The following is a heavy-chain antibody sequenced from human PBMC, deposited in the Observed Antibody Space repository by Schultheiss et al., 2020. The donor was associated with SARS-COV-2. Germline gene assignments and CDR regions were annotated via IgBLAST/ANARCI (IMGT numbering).Heavy chain of an antibody. Sequence: GESLKISCAASGFTFSSYAMSWVRQAPGKGLEWVSAISGSGCSTYYADSVKGRFTISRDNSKNKLYLQMNSLRAEDTAVYYRAKDGCSGGSRGLSDYWGQGALGTVSS. CDR3: AKDGCSGGSRGLSDY. CDR2: ISGSGCST. V-gene: IGHV3-23*01. CDR1: GFTFSSYA. J-gene: IGHJ4*02. D-gene: IGHD2-15*01.